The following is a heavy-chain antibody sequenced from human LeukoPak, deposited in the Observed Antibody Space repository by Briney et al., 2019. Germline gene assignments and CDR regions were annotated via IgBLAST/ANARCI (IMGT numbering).Heavy chain of an antibody. CDR1: GFTFSDYW. Sequence: GGSLRLSCVVSGFTFSDYWMHWVRQVPGKGLVWVSRINSDGSSTNYAGSVKGRLTISRDNAKNTLYLQMNSLKVEDTAVYYCASGYARSARHQSDFWGQGTVVTVSS. J-gene: IGHJ4*02. CDR2: INSDGSST. V-gene: IGHV3-74*01. D-gene: IGHD5-12*01. CDR3: ASGYARSARHQSDF.